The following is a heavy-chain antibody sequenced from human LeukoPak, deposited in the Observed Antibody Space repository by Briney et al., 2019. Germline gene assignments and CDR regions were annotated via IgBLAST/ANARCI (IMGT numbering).Heavy chain of an antibody. J-gene: IGHJ3*01. CDR2: ISGYNGNI. CDR1: SYTLNNYG. CDR3: ARDGTMGGSALV. Sequence: ASVKVSCKTSSYTLNNYGISWVRQAPGQGLEWMGWISGYNGNINYAQKSQGRVIMTTDTSTSTAYMELRSLRSDDTAVYYCARDGTMGGSALVWGQGTMVTVSS. V-gene: IGHV1-18*01. D-gene: IGHD1-26*01.